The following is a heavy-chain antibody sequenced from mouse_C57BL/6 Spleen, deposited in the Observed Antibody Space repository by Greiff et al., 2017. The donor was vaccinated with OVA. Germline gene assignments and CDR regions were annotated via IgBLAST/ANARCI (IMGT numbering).Heavy chain of an antibody. CDR2: IDPSDSYT. V-gene: IGHV1-69*01. Sequence: QVQLQQPGAELVMPGASVQLSCKASGYTFTSYWMHWVKQRPGQGLEWIGEIDPSDSYTNYHQKFKGKSTLTVDKSSSTAYMQLSSLTSEDSAVYYCARSLYYYGSSYGYVDVWGTGTTVTVSS. CDR1: GYTFTSYW. D-gene: IGHD1-1*01. J-gene: IGHJ1*03. CDR3: ARSLYYYGSSYGYVDV.